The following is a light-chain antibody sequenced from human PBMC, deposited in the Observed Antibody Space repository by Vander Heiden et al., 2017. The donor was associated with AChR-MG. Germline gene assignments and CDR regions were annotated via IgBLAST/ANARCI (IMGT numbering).Light chain of an antibody. Sequence: QSALIQPASASASTGPSVTISCTGTTNNFDDYNSVSWYQQHPGTAPKVIIYDVSGRPSGVSDRFSGSKSGTTASLTISGLLAADEADYYCASYTDNNNFYVFGTGTTVSVL. CDR3: ASYTDNNNFYV. CDR2: DVS. CDR1: TNNFDDYNS. J-gene: IGLJ1*01. V-gene: IGLV2-14*03.